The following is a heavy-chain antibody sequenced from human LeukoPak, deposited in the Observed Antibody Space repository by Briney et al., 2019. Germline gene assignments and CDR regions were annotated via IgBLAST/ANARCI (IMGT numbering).Heavy chain of an antibody. D-gene: IGHD1-26*01. CDR2: IWSDGSNM. V-gene: IGHV3-33*01. CDR3: ARGSVGATAWAFFDY. Sequence: TGGSLRLSCAASGFYFNNYAMHWVRQAPGEGLQWVAVIWSDGSNMYYTDSVKGRFTISRDNSKKTVYLQMNSLGAEDTAVYYCARGSVGATAWAFFDYWGQGTLVTVSS. J-gene: IGHJ4*02. CDR1: GFYFNNYA.